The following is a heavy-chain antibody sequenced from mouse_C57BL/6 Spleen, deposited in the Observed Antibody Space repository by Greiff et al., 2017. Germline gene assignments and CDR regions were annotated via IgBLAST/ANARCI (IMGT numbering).Heavy chain of an antibody. CDR2: IHPNSGST. CDR1: GYTFTSYW. J-gene: IGHJ2*01. V-gene: IGHV1-64*01. Sequence: VLLQQPGAELVKPGASVKLSCKASGYTFTSYWMHWVKQRPGQGLEWIGMIHPNSGSTNYNEKFKSKATLTVDKSSSTAYMQLSSLTSEDSAVDYCARERGKGCDYWGQGTTLTVSS. CDR3: ARERGKGCDY.